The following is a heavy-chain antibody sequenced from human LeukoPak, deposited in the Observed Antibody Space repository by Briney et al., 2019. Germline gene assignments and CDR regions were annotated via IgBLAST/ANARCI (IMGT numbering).Heavy chain of an antibody. V-gene: IGHV3-7*01. Sequence: GGSLRLSCAAPGFRLIDYWLTWVRQAPGKGLECVANIKTDGSAKYYPDSVKGRFTVSRDNAKNSLYLQMNNMRVEDTAIYYCTKDLNHDSSGWGQGTLVTVSS. CDR3: TKDLNHDSSG. CDR1: GFRLIDYW. J-gene: IGHJ4*02. CDR2: IKTDGSAK. D-gene: IGHD3-22*01.